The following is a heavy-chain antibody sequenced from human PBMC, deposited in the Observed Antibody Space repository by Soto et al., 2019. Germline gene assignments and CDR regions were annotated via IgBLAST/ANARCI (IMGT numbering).Heavy chain of an antibody. J-gene: IGHJ4*02. V-gene: IGHV3-48*02. CDR3: AREADTAMVTYTYFDY. CDR1: GFTFSSYS. CDR2: ISSSSSTI. D-gene: IGHD5-18*01. Sequence: GGSLRLSCAASGFTFSSYSMNWVRQAPGKGLEWVSYISSSSSTIYYADSVKGRFTISRDNAKNSLYLQMNSLRDEDTAVYYCAREADTAMVTYTYFDYWGQGTLVTVSS.